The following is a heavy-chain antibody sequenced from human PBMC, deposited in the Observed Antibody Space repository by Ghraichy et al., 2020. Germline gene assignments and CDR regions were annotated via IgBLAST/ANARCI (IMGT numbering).Heavy chain of an antibody. CDR3: AKDSAYDFWSGLTDPYGMDV. CDR2: ISGSGGST. CDR1: GFTFSSYA. V-gene: IGHV3-23*01. Sequence: GESLNISCAASGFTFSSYAMSWVRQAPGKGLEWVSAISGSGGSTYYADSVKGRFTISRDNSKNTLYLQMNSLRAEDTAVYYCAKDSAYDFWSGLTDPYGMDVWGQGTTVTVSS. J-gene: IGHJ6*02. D-gene: IGHD3-3*01.